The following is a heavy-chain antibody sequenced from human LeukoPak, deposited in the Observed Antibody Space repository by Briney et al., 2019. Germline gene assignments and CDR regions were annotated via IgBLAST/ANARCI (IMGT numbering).Heavy chain of an antibody. CDR3: ARAVGATIDHYYYYMDV. CDR2: IIPIFGTA. D-gene: IGHD1-26*01. CDR1: GGTFSSYA. J-gene: IGHJ6*03. Sequence: GASVKVSCKASGGTFSSYAISWVRQAPGQGLEWMGGIIPIFGTANYAQKFQGRVTITTDESTSTAYMELSSLRSEDTAVYYCARAVGATIDHYYYYMDVWGKGTTVTVSS. V-gene: IGHV1-69*05.